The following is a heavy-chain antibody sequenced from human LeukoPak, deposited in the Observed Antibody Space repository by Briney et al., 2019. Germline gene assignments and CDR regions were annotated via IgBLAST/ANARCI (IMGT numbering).Heavy chain of an antibody. D-gene: IGHD2-8*01. V-gene: IGHV4-4*07. J-gene: IGHJ4*02. CDR1: GGSISSYY. CDR2: IYTSGST. Sequence: SETLSLTCTVSGGSISSYYWSWIRQPAGKGLEWIGRIYTSGSTNYNPSLKSRVTMSVDTSKNQFSLKLSSVTAADTAVYYCARWSYCTNGVCYTTFDYWGQGTLVTVSS. CDR3: ARWSYCTNGVCYTTFDY.